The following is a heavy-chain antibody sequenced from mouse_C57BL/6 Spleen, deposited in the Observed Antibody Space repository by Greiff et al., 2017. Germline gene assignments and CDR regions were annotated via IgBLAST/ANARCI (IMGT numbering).Heavy chain of an antibody. V-gene: IGHV1-72*01. CDR2: IDPNRGGT. Sequence: QVQLQQPGAELVKPGASVKLSCKASGYTFTSYWMHWVKQRPGRGLEWIGRIDPNRGGTKYNEEFKSKATLTVDKTSSTAYMQLSSLTSEDSAVYYCSALITTVPYWYFDVWGTGTTVTVSS. J-gene: IGHJ1*03. CDR1: GYTFTSYW. CDR3: SALITTVPYWYFDV. D-gene: IGHD1-1*01.